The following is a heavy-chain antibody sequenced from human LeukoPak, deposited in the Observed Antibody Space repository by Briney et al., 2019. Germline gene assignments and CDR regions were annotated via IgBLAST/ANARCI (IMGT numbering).Heavy chain of an antibody. CDR3: ARDHYFDSSGYEAFDI. V-gene: IGHV1-18*01. CDR2: ISGYNGNT. J-gene: IGHJ3*02. Sequence: GASVKVSCKASGYTFTDYGVSWVRQAPGQGLEWMGWISGYNGNTKYAQNLQGRVTVTTDPSTSTAYMELRSLRSDDTAVYYCARDHYFDSSGYEAFDIWGQGTMVTVSS. D-gene: IGHD3-22*01. CDR1: GYTFTDYG.